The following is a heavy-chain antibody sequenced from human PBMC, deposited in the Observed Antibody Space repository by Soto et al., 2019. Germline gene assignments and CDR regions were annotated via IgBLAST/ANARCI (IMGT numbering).Heavy chain of an antibody. V-gene: IGHV1-69*13. CDR3: ARGNDSSGYYYDWFDP. Sequence: GASVKVSCKASGGTFSSYAISWVRQAPGQGLEWMGGIIPIFGTANYAQKFQGRVTITADESTSTAYMELSSLRSEDTAVYYCARGNDSSGYYYDWFDPWGQGTLVTVSS. CDR2: IIPIFGTA. J-gene: IGHJ5*02. CDR1: GGTFSSYA. D-gene: IGHD3-22*01.